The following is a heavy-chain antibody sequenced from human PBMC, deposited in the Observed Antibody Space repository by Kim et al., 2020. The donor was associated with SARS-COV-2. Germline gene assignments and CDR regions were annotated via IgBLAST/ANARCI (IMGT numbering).Heavy chain of an antibody. Sequence: GGSLRLSCAASGFTFSSYSMNWVRQAPGKGLEWVSSISSSSSYIYYAESVKGRFTISRDNAKNSLYLQMNSLRAEDTAVYYCARDGSSGGYPRPYDYYY. CDR2: ISSSSSYI. D-gene: IGHD6-19*01. CDR1: GFTFSSYS. J-gene: IGHJ6*01. CDR3: ARDGSSGGYPRPYDYYY. V-gene: IGHV3-21*01.